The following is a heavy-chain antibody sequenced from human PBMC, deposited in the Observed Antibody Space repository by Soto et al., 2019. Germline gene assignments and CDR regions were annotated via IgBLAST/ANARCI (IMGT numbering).Heavy chain of an antibody. CDR2: INYRGSS. D-gene: IGHD3-3*02. CDR3: VRGQPHRITIFEVVIRSYDYGMDV. Sequence: PSETLSLTCAVYGGSFTGYYWTWIRQTPGKGLEWIGEINYRGSSYYNPSNESRISMAVDTSKNQFSLKLRSVTAADTAVYFCVRGQPHRITIFEVVIRSYDYGMDVWGQGTTVTVSS. V-gene: IGHV4-34*01. CDR1: GGSFTGYY. J-gene: IGHJ6*02.